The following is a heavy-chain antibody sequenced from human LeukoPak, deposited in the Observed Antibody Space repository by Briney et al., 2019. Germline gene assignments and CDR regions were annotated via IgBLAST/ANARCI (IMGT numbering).Heavy chain of an antibody. CDR3: AREGRPFYYYYMDV. CDR2: ISAYNANT. D-gene: IGHD3-10*01. Sequence: ASVKVSCKAFGYTFTSYGISWVRQAPGQGLEWMGWISAYNANTNYAQKFQDRVTLTTDTSTSTAYMELRSLRSDDTAVYYCAREGRPFYYYYMDVWGKGTTVTISS. J-gene: IGHJ6*03. V-gene: IGHV1-18*01. CDR1: GYTFTSYG.